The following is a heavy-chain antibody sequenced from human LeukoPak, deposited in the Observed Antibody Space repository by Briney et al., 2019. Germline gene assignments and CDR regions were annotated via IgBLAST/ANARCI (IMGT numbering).Heavy chain of an antibody. J-gene: IGHJ4*02. CDR2: IYTGGST. Sequence: GGSLRLSCAASGFTVSNSYMSWVRQAPGKGLEWVSFIYTGGSTNYADSVKGRFTLFRDNSKNTLYLQMNSLRAEDTAVYYCARAAAAAPDVWGQGTLVTVSS. CDR3: ARAAAAAPDV. V-gene: IGHV3-53*01. CDR1: GFTVSNSY. D-gene: IGHD6-13*01.